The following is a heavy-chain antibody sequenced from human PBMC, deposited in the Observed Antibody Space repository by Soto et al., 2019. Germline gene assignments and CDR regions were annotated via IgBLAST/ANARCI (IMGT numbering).Heavy chain of an antibody. CDR2: VNPNSGNA. D-gene: IGHD4-17*01. CDR1: GYTFPSYD. J-gene: IGHJ4*02. V-gene: IGHV1-8*01. Sequence: QVQLVQSGAEVKKPGASVKVSCKASGYTFPSYDINCVRQATGQGLEWMGWVNPNSGNAGYAQKFQGRVSMTWNTSISTAYMELSSLRSEDTAAYYCARGIGETYGDLGGVDYWGQGTLVTVSS. CDR3: ARGIGETYGDLGGVDY.